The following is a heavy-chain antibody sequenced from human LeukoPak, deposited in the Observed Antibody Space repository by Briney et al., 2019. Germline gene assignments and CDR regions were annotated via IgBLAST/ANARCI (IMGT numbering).Heavy chain of an antibody. CDR2: VTSSSSYV. Sequence: GGSLRLSCAASGFTFSWYSMHWVRQAPGKGLEWVSSVTSSSSYVYYGDSVKGRFTISRDNAKNSLYLQMNTLRAEDTAVYYCARDRHKYNYDSGGYPPYWGQGTLVTVSS. V-gene: IGHV3-21*01. CDR3: ARDRHKYNYDSGGYPPY. J-gene: IGHJ4*02. D-gene: IGHD3-22*01. CDR1: GFTFSWYS.